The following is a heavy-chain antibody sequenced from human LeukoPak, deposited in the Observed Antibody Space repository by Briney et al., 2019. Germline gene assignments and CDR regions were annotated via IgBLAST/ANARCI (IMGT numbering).Heavy chain of an antibody. CDR1: GLTFSSYS. J-gene: IGHJ3*02. CDR2: ISSSSSYI. V-gene: IGHV3-21*01. CDR3: ARVGSSGWADAFDI. Sequence: PGGSLRLSCAASGLTFSSYSMNWVRQAPGKGLEWVSSISSSSSYIYYADSVKGRFTISRDNAKNSLYLQMNSLRAEDTAVYYCARVGSSGWADAFDIWGQGAMVTVSS. D-gene: IGHD6-19*01.